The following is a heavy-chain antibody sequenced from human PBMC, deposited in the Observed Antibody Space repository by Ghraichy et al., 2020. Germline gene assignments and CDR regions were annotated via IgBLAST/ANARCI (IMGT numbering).Heavy chain of an antibody. Sequence: ASVKVSCKVSGSTFTSSGIFWVRQARGQGLEWMGWISAYNGNTNYAQKLQGRVTMTTDTSTSTAYMELRSLRSDDTAVYYCARDPFRANTVTTFRYGMDVWGQVTTITAAS. J-gene: IGHJ6*02. D-gene: IGHD4-17*01. CDR3: ARDPFRANTVTTFRYGMDV. V-gene: IGHV1-18*01. CDR1: GSTFTSSG. CDR2: ISAYNGNT.